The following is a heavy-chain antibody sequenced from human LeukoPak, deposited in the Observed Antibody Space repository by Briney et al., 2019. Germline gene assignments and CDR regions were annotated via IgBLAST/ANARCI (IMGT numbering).Heavy chain of an antibody. V-gene: IGHV3-30*18. CDR2: ISFDGSNK. CDR3: AKDEIGAVAGLLDY. J-gene: IGHJ4*02. D-gene: IGHD6-19*01. CDR1: GFTFSSFG. Sequence: GGSLRLSCAASGFTFSSFGMHWVRQAPGKGLEWVAVISFDGSNKYYADSVRGRFTVSRDNSKDTLYLQMNSLRAEDTAVYYCAKDEIGAVAGLLDYWGQGILVTVSS.